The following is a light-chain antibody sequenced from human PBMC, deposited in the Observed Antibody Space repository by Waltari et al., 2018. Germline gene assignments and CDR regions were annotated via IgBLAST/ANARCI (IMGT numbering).Light chain of an antibody. Sequence: QSVLTQPASVSGSPGRSITISCPGANSDVGGYNSVSWYQQHPGRAPKLMIYAVSNRPSGVSDRFSGSKSGNTASLTISGLQAEDEADYYCSSYTNRRDVIFGGGTKLTVL. J-gene: IGLJ2*01. V-gene: IGLV2-14*03. CDR1: NSDVGGYNS. CDR2: AVS. CDR3: SSYTNRRDVI.